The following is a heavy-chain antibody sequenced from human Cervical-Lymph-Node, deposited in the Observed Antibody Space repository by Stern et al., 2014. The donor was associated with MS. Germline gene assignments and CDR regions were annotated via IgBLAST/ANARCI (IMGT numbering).Heavy chain of an antibody. CDR2: INPNSGDT. D-gene: IGHD2-2*01. CDR3: ARSVRLVRSSTNGWLAP. CDR1: EYTFTGYY. V-gene: IGHV1-2*04. Sequence: VQLVESGAEVKKPGASVKISCKASEYTFTGYYIHWVRQAPGHGLEWKGWINPNSGDTNYAQKFQGWVTMTRDTSIGTAYLELSSLRSNDTAVYYCARSVRLVRSSTNGWLAPWGQGTLVTVSP. J-gene: IGHJ5*02.